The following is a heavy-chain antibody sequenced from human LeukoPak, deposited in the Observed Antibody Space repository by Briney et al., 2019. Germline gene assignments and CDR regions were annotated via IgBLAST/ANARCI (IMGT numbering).Heavy chain of an antibody. Sequence: VKVSCKASGGTFTRSAISWVRQAPGQGLEWMGRINPMLGIANCGQKFQARVTLTADKSTSTANMGLSSLRSEKTSVYCCARSYCNSTSGYHIWVEPWGQGTLVTVSP. D-gene: IGHD2-2*01. V-gene: IGHV1-69*04. J-gene: IGHJ5*02. CDR2: INPMLGIA. CDR1: GGTFTRSA. CDR3: ARSYCNSTSGYHIWVEP.